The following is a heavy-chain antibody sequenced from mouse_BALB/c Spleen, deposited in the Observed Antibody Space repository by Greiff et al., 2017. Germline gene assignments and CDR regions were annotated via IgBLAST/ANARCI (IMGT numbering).Heavy chain of an antibody. V-gene: IGHV1-20*02. D-gene: IGHD2-4*01. Sequence: VQLQQSGPELVKPGASVKISCKASGYSFTGYFMNWVMQSHGKSLEWIGRINPYNGDTFYNQKFKGKATLTVDKSSSTAHMELRSLASEDSAVYYCARGVIYYDYDRNYAMDYWGQGTSVTVSS. CDR2: INPYNGDT. J-gene: IGHJ4*01. CDR1: GYSFTGYF. CDR3: ARGVIYYDYDRNYAMDY.